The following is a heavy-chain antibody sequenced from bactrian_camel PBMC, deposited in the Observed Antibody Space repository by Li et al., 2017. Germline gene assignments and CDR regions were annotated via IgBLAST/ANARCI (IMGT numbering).Heavy chain of an antibody. J-gene: IGHJ4*01. D-gene: IGHD3*01. CDR1: GFRFSSWS. V-gene: IGHV3S1*01. Sequence: VQLVESGGRSVQAGGSLRLSCSASGFRFSSWSMVWVRQASGKGLEWVSVVWPSDGRTNYADSVKGRFTISRDNAKDTLYLQMNSLKIEDTAVYYCALGSSRQATMTARGKGTQVTVS. CDR2: VWPSDGRT.